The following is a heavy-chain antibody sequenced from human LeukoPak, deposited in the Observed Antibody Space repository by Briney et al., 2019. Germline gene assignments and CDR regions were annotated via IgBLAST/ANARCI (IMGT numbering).Heavy chain of an antibody. D-gene: IGHD3-22*01. CDR3: ARDSRPSGYYSDWYFDL. CDR1: GFTFSSYA. Sequence: PGGSLRLSCAVSGFTFSSYAMHWVRQAPGKGLEWVAVISYDGSNKYYADSVKGRFTISRDNSKNTLYLQMNSLRAEDTAVYYCARDSRPSGYYSDWYFDLWGRGTLVTVSS. J-gene: IGHJ2*01. CDR2: ISYDGSNK. V-gene: IGHV3-30*14.